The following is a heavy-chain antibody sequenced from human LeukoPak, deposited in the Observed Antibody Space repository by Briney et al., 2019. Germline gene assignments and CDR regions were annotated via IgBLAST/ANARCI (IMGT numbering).Heavy chain of an antibody. J-gene: IGHJ4*02. CDR3: ARGWIAAASRGTIDY. CDR2: INHSGST. D-gene: IGHD6-13*01. CDR1: GGSISSSSYY. V-gene: IGHV4-39*07. Sequence: PPETLSLTCTVSGGSISSSSYYWGWIRQPPGKGLEWIGEINHSGSTNYNPSLKSRVTISVDTSKNQFSLKLSSVTAADTAVYYCARGWIAAASRGTIDYWGQGTLVTVSS.